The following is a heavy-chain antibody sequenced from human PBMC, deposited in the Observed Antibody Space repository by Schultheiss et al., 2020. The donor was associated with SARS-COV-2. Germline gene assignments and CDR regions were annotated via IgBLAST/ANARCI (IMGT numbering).Heavy chain of an antibody. V-gene: IGHV4-59*12. CDR3: ARAPRIRGRFGMDV. Sequence: SETLSLTCTVSGVSITSYYWSWIRQPPGKGLEWVGYFYYSGSTNYNPSLKSRVTISVDTSKNQFSLKLSSVTAADTAVYYCARAPRIRGRFGMDVWGQGTTVTVSS. J-gene: IGHJ6*02. CDR1: GVSITSYY. D-gene: IGHD3-10*01. CDR2: FYYSGST.